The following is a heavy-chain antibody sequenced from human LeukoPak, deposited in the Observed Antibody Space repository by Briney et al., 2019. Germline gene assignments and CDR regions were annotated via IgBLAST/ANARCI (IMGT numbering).Heavy chain of an antibody. CDR2: ISPNSGAT. CDR3: ARLGGGSSWSNFDY. V-gene: IGHV1-2*02. J-gene: IGHJ4*02. D-gene: IGHD6-13*01. Sequence: ASVKVSCKASGYTFTGYYMHWVRQAPGQGLEWMGWISPNSGATNYAQKFQARVTMTVDTSISTAYMELSSLRSDDTAVYYCARLGGGSSWSNFDYWGQGTLVTVSS. CDR1: GYTFTGYY.